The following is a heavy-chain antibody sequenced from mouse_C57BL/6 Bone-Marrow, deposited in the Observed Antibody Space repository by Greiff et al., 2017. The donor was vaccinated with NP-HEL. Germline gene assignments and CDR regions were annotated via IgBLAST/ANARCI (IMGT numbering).Heavy chain of an antibody. Sequence: EVQLQQSGAELVRPGASVKLSCTASGFNIKDDYMHWVKQRPEQGLEWIGWIDPENGDTEYASKFQGKATITADTSSNTAYLQLSSLTSADTAVYYCTITTVVADMDYWGQGTSVTVSS. CDR2: IDPENGDT. CDR3: TITTVVADMDY. J-gene: IGHJ4*01. V-gene: IGHV14-4*01. D-gene: IGHD1-1*01. CDR1: GFNIKDDY.